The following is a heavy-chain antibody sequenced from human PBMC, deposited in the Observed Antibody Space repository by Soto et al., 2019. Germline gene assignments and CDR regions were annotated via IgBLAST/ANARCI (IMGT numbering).Heavy chain of an antibody. D-gene: IGHD2-21*01. CDR1: GFTFSSYG. Sequence: GGSLRLSCAASGFTFSSYGMHWVRQAPGKGLEWVAVISYDGSNKYYADSVKGRFTISRDNSKNTLYLQMNSLRAEDTAVYYCAKCMSHIRMGYYGMDVWGQGTTVTVSS. CDR2: ISYDGSNK. J-gene: IGHJ6*02. CDR3: AKCMSHIRMGYYGMDV. V-gene: IGHV3-30*18.